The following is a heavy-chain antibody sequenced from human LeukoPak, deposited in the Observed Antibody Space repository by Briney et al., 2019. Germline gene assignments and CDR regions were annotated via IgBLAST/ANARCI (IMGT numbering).Heavy chain of an antibody. J-gene: IGHJ3*02. CDR1: GYTFTSYG. CDR3: ASTVGVGATTSTDAFDI. CDR2: ISAYNGNT. D-gene: IGHD1-26*01. Sequence: ASVKVSCKASGYTFTSYGISRVRQAPGQGLEWMGWISAYNGNTNYAQKLQGRVTMTTDTSTSTAYMELRSLRSDDTAVYYCASTVGVGATTSTDAFDIWGQGTMVTVSS. V-gene: IGHV1-18*01.